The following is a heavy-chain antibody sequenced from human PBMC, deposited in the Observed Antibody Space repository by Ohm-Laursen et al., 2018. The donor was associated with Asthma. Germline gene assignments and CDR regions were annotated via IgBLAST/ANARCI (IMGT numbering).Heavy chain of an antibody. CDR1: GFNFNSSA. CDR2: INSDGSST. CDR3: ARGAVAGWGEDWFDP. D-gene: IGHD6-19*01. J-gene: IGHJ5*02. Sequence: SLRLSCTASGFNFNSSAMHWVRQGPGKGLVWVSRINSDGSSTSYADSVKGRFTISRDNAKNTLYLQMNSLRAEDTAVYYCARGAVAGWGEDWFDPWGQGTLVTVSS. V-gene: IGHV3-74*01.